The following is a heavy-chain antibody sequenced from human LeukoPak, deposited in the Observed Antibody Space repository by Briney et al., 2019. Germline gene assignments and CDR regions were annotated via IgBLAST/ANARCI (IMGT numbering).Heavy chain of an antibody. CDR1: GYTFTSYY. D-gene: IGHD2-21*01. Sequence: ASVKVSCKASGYTFTSYYMHWVRQAPGQGLEWMGWINPNSGGTNDAQKFQGRVTMTRDTSISTAYMELSRLRSDDTAVYYCARGGYTVIDFDYWGQGTLVTVSS. CDR3: ARGGYTVIDFDY. J-gene: IGHJ4*02. CDR2: INPNSGGT. V-gene: IGHV1-2*02.